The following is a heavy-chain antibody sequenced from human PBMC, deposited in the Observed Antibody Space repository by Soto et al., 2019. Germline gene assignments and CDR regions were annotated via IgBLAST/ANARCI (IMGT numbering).Heavy chain of an antibody. V-gene: IGHV3-64*01. CDR3: ARDSFVGSPVVPADSNWFDP. CDR2: ISSNGGST. J-gene: IGHJ5*02. CDR1: GFTFSSYA. D-gene: IGHD2-2*01. Sequence: PGGSLRLSCAASGFTFSSYAMHWVRQAPGKGLEYVSAISSNGGSTYYANSVKGRFTISRDNSKNTLYLQMGSLRAEDMAVYYCARDSFVGSPVVPADSNWFDPWGQGTLVTGSS.